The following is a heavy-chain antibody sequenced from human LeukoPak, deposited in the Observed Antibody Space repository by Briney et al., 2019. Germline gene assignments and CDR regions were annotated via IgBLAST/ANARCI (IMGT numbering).Heavy chain of an antibody. J-gene: IGHJ3*02. CDR3: ARRDSGYDNRAFDI. CDR1: GFTFSNYW. D-gene: IGHD5-12*01. CDR2: IKRDGGEI. Sequence: GGSLRLSCAASGFTFSNYWMSWVRQAPGKGLEWVANIKRDGGEIYYVDSVKGRFTISRDNAKNTLYLQMNSLRAEDTAVYYCARRDSGYDNRAFDIWGQGTMVTVSS. V-gene: IGHV3-7*01.